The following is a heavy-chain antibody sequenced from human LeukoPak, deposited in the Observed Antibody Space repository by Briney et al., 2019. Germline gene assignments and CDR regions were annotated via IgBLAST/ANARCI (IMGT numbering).Heavy chain of an antibody. CDR1: GFTFSSYS. J-gene: IGHJ4*02. V-gene: IGHV3-48*01. CDR2: ISSSSSTI. CDR3: AREPYSGSTDY. Sequence: PGGSLRLSCAASGFTFSSYSMNWVRQAPGKGLEWVSYISSSSSTIYYADSVKGRFTISRDNAKNSLYLQMNSLRAEDTAVYYCAREPYSGSTDYWGQGTLVTVSS. D-gene: IGHD1-26*01.